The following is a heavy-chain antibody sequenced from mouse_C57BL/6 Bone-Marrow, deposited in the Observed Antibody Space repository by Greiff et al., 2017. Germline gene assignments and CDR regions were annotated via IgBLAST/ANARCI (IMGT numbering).Heavy chain of an antibody. Sequence: QVQLKQPGAELVKPGASVKLSCKASGYTFTSYWMHWVKQRPGQGLEWIGMIHPNSGSTNYNEKFKSKATLTVDNSSSTAYMQLSSLTSEDSAVECSSRYYYCNYDSYYAMDDRGQETSVTDSS. CDR1: GYTFTSYW. D-gene: IGHD2-1*01. CDR3: SRYYYCNYDSYYAMDD. V-gene: IGHV1-64*01. CDR2: IHPNSGST. J-gene: IGHJ4*01.